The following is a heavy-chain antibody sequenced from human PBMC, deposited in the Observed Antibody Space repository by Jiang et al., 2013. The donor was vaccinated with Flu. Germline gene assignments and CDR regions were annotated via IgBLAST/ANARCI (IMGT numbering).Heavy chain of an antibody. Sequence: GPGLVKPSETLSLTCTVSIGSISGYYWSWIRQPPGKGLEWIGFIYYSGRTHYNPSLESRVTISVNTSKNQFFLKLSSVTAADTAVYFCARCSSRSGGSCYFDYWGQGTLVSVSS. J-gene: IGHJ4*02. CDR3: ARCSSRSGGSCYFDY. CDR1: IGSISGYY. V-gene: IGHV4-59*01. D-gene: IGHD2-15*01. CDR2: IYYSGRT.